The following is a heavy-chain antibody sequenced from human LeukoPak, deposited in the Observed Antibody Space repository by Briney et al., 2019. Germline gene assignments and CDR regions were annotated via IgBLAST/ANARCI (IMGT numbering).Heavy chain of an antibody. CDR1: GFTFDDYA. V-gene: IGHV3-9*03. J-gene: IGHJ4*02. CDR2: ISWNSGSI. CDR3: AKAPRGDFWSGYYDY. Sequence: GGSLRLSCAASGFTFDDYAMHWVRQAPGKGLEWVSGISWNSGSIGYADSVKGRFTISRDNAKNSLYLQMNSLRAEDMALYYCAKAPRGDFWSGYYDYWGQGTLVTVSS. D-gene: IGHD3-3*01.